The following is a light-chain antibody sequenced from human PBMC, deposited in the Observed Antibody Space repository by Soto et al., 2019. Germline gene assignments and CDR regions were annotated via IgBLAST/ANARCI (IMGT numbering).Light chain of an antibody. CDR3: QQYNNWPLT. Sequence: EIVMTQSPATLSVSPGKRVILSCGASHSISSNLAWYQQKPGQTPRLLVFRASARATGVPARFSGSGSGTEFTLTISSLQSEDFAVYYCQQYNNWPLTFGQGT. CDR2: RAS. J-gene: IGKJ1*01. CDR1: HSISSN. V-gene: IGKV3-15*01.